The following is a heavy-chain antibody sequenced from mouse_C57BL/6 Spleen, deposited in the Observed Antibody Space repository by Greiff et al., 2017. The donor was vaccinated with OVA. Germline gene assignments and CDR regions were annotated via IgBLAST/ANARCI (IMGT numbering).Heavy chain of an antibody. J-gene: IGHJ2*01. V-gene: IGHV1-80*01. CDR3: ARRGSNDVYFDY. D-gene: IGHD2-12*01. CDR1: GYAFSSYW. Sequence: QVQLKQSGAELVKPGASVKISCKASGYAFSSYWMNWVKQRPGKGLEWIGQIYPGDGDTNYNGKFKGKATLTADKSSSTAYMQLSSLTSEDSAVYFCARRGSNDVYFDYWGQGTTLTVSS. CDR2: IYPGDGDT.